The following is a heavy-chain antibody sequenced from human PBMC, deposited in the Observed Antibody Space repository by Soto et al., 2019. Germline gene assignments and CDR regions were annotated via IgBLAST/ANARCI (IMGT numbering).Heavy chain of an antibody. Sequence: QLQLQESGPGLVKPSETLSLTCTVSGGSISSSRYYWGWIRQPPGKGLEWIGSIYYSGSTYYNPSLKRRVTISVDTSKNQFSLKLSSVTAADTAVYYCAGIVVVAATQLDYWGQGTLVTVSS. D-gene: IGHD2-15*01. V-gene: IGHV4-39*01. J-gene: IGHJ4*02. CDR1: GGSISSSRYY. CDR3: AGIVVVAATQLDY. CDR2: IYYSGST.